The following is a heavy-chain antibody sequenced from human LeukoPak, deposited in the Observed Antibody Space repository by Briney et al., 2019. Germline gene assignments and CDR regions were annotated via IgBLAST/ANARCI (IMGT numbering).Heavy chain of an antibody. CDR3: ARVFLFGGASSIDAFDI. D-gene: IGHD3-16*01. CDR2: ISAYYGNT. J-gene: IGHJ3*02. Sequence: GASVKVSCKASGYTFTSYHISWVRQAPGQGLEWMGWISAYYGNTNYAQKLQGRVTMTTDTSASTAYMELSSLRSEDMAVYYCARVFLFGGASSIDAFDIWGQGTMVTVSS. V-gene: IGHV1-18*03. CDR1: GYTFTSYH.